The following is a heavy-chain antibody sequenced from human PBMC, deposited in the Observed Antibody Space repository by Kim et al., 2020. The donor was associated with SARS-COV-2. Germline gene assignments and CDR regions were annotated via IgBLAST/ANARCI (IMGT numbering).Heavy chain of an antibody. J-gene: IGHJ4*02. CDR2: TYYRSKWYN. CDR1: GDNVSGDSVA. CDR3: ARDHQYSVDY. Sequence: SQTLSLTCVISGDNVSGDSVAWNWIRQSPSRGLERLGRTYYRSKWYNDYAVSVKGRITISPDTSKNQFSLQVNSVTPEDTAVYYCARDHQYSVDYWGQGTLVTVSS. D-gene: IGHD4-4*01. V-gene: IGHV6-1*01.